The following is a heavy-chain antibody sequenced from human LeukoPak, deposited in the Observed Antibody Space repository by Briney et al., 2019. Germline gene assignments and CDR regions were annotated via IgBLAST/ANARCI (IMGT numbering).Heavy chain of an antibody. CDR2: IYYSGST. CDR1: GGSISTYY. CDR3: ARQMNTVTADY. Sequence: SETLSLTCTVSGGSISTYYWSWIRQPPGKGLEWIGDIYYSGSTNYNPSLKSRVTISADTSKNQFSLRLSSVTAADTAVYYCARQMNTVTADYWGQGTLVTVSS. J-gene: IGHJ4*02. D-gene: IGHD4-17*01. V-gene: IGHV4-59*08.